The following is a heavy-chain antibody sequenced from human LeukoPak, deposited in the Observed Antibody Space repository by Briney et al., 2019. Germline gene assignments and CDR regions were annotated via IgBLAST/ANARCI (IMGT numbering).Heavy chain of an antibody. CDR1: GGSISSSSYY. Sequence: SETLSLTCTVSGGSISSSSYYWGWIRQPPGKGLEWIGSIYYSGSTNYNPSLKSRVTISVDTSKNQFSLKLSSVTAADTAVYYCARGGGSHGRWFDPWGQGTLVTVSS. D-gene: IGHD2-15*01. CDR2: IYYSGST. J-gene: IGHJ5*02. CDR3: ARGGGSHGRWFDP. V-gene: IGHV4-39*07.